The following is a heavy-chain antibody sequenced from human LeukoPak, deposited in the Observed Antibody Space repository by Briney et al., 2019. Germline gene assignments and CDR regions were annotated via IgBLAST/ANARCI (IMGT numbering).Heavy chain of an antibody. D-gene: IGHD2-2*01. V-gene: IGHV1-69*06. J-gene: IGHJ4*02. CDR3: ARDLDCSSTSCADY. CDR1: GGTFSSYA. CDR2: IIPIFGTA. Sequence: SVKVSCKASGGTFSSYAISWVRQAPGQGLEWMGGIIPIFGTANYAQKFQGRVTIAADKSTSTAYMELSSLRSEDTAMYYCARDLDCSSTSCADYWGQGTLVTVSS.